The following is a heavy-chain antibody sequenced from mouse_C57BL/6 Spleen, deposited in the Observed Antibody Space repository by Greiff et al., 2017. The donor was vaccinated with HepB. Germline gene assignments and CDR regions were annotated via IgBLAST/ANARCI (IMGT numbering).Heavy chain of an antibody. J-gene: IGHJ1*03. CDR1: GYTFTSYT. V-gene: IGHV1-4*01. Sequence: QVQLQQSGAELARPGASVKMSCKASGYTFTSYTMHWVKQRPGQGLEWIGYINPSSGDTKYNQKFKDKATLTADKSSSTAYMQLSSLTSEDSAVYYCARSEVIYYGYDEYFDVWGTGTTVTVSS. D-gene: IGHD2-2*01. CDR2: INPSSGDT. CDR3: ARSEVIYYGYDEYFDV.